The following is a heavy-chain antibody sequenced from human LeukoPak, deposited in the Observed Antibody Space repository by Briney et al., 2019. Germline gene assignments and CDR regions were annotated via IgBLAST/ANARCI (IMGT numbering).Heavy chain of an antibody. V-gene: IGHV3-21*04. CDR2: ISSSSSYI. D-gene: IGHD3-10*01. CDR3: AGNEGIGFGELIGYYYYGMDV. J-gene: IGHJ6*02. CDR1: GFTFSSYS. Sequence: KPGGSLRLSCAASGFTFSSYSMNWVRQAPGKGLEWVSSISSSSSYIYYADSVKGRFTISRDNSKNTLYLQMNSLRAEDTAVYYCAGNEGIGFGELIGYYYYGMDVWGQGTTVTVSS.